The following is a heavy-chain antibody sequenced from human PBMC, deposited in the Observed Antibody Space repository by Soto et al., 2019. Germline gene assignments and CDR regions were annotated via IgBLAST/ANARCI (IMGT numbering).Heavy chain of an antibody. CDR3: AKDQVMAAPGTTPPFYYGMDV. CDR1: GFTFSSYA. J-gene: IGHJ6*02. V-gene: IGHV3-23*01. CDR2: ISGSGGST. Sequence: GGSLRLSCAASGFTFSSYAMSWVRQAPGKGLEWVSAISGSGGSTYYADSVKGRFTISRDNSKNTLYLQMNSLRAEDTAVYYCAKDQVMAAPGTTPPFYYGMDVWAKGPRSPSP. D-gene: IGHD6-13*01.